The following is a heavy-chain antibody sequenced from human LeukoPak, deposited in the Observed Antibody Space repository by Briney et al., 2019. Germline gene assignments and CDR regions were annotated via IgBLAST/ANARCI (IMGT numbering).Heavy chain of an antibody. D-gene: IGHD6-19*01. J-gene: IGHJ4*02. CDR3: ARRLRANPRRGYFDY. Sequence: SETLSLTCAVYGGSFSGYYWSWIRQPPGKGLEWLGEINHSGSTNYNPSLKSRVTISVDTSKNQFSLKLSSVTAADTAVYYCARRLRANPRRGYFDYWGQGTLVTVSS. CDR2: INHSGST. CDR1: GGSFSGYY. V-gene: IGHV4-34*01.